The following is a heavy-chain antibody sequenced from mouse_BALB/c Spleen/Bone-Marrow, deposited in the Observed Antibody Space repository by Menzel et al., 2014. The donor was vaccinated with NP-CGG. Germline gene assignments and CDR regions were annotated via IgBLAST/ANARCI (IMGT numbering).Heavy chain of an antibody. J-gene: IGHJ4*01. Sequence: VQLKDSGGGLVQPGGSLKLSCAASGFDFSRYWMGWVRQAPGRGLKWIGEINPDSSTINYTPSLKDKFIISRDNAKNALYLQMSKVRSEDTALYYCARLGYYGMMAYWGQGTSVTVSS. D-gene: IGHD1-1*01. CDR1: GFDFSRYW. CDR2: INPDSSTI. V-gene: IGHV4-1*02. CDR3: ARLGYYGMMAY.